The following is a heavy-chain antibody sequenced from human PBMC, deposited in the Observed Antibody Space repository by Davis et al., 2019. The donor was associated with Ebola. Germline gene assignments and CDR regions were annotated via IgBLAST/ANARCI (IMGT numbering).Heavy chain of an antibody. V-gene: IGHV3-11*03. CDR3: AKLFGSSAWYYFDY. D-gene: IGHD6-19*01. Sequence: GESLKISCAASGFTFSDYYMSWIRQAPGKGLEWVSYISSSSSYTNYADSVKGRFTISRDNAKNSLYLQMSSLRAEDTAVYYCAKLFGSSAWYYFDYWGQGTLVAVSS. CDR2: ISSSSSYT. J-gene: IGHJ4*02. CDR1: GFTFSDYY.